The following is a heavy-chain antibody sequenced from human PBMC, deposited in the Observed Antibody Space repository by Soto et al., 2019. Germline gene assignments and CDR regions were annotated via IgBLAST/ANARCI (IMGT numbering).Heavy chain of an antibody. CDR1: GFTFRNYD. CDR3: ASTDRDFYGLDV. Sequence: ESGGGLVQPGGSLRLSCEASGFTFRNYDMHWVRQGTGKGLEWVSGSSAAGDPDYADSVEGRFTISRENAQNSFFLQMNSLRVGDTPVYYCASTDRDFYGLDVWGQGTTVIVSS. V-gene: IGHV3-13*05. J-gene: IGHJ6*02. CDR2: SSAAGDP.